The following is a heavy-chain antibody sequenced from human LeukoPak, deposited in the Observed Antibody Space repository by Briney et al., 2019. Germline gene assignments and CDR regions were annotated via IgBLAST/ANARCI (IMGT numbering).Heavy chain of an antibody. CDR3: ERGYSSGWYVKDPLDY. Sequence: ASVKVSCKASGYTFTGYYMHWVRQAPGQGLEWMGWINPNSGGTNYAQKFQGRVTMTRDTSISTAYMELSRLRSDDTAVYYCERGYSSGWYVKDPLDYWGQGTLVTVSS. CDR1: GYTFTGYY. D-gene: IGHD6-19*01. J-gene: IGHJ4*02. CDR2: INPNSGGT. V-gene: IGHV1-2*02.